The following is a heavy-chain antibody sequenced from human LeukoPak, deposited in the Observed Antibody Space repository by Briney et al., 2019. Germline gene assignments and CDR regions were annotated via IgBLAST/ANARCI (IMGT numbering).Heavy chain of an antibody. CDR1: GFTFSSYI. Sequence: GGSLRLSCAASGFTFSSYIMNWVRQAPGKGLEWVSYISSSSTIYYADSVKGRFTISRDNAKNSLYLQMNSLRDEDTAVYYCAREGDGYNFSYKYFDYWGQGTLVTVSS. J-gene: IGHJ4*02. D-gene: IGHD5-24*01. V-gene: IGHV3-48*02. CDR2: ISSSSTI. CDR3: AREGDGYNFSYKYFDY.